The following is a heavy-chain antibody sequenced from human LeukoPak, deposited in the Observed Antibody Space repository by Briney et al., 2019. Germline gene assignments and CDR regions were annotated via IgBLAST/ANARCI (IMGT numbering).Heavy chain of an antibody. D-gene: IGHD3-22*01. CDR1: GGSISSYY. J-gene: IGHJ4*02. Sequence: SETLSLTCTVSGGSISSYYWSWIRQPPGKGLEWIGYIYYSGGTNYNPSLKSRVTISVDTSKNQFSLRLSSVTAADTAVYYCARVTGYMIEDYFDYWGQGTLVTVSS. V-gene: IGHV4-59*01. CDR2: IYYSGGT. CDR3: ARVTGYMIEDYFDY.